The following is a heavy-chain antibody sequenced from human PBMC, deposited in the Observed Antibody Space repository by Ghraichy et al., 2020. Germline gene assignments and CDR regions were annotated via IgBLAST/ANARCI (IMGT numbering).Heavy chain of an antibody. CDR2: ISSSSSYI. CDR3: ARFASYYYDSSGYYPFDY. J-gene: IGHJ4*02. V-gene: IGHV3-21*01. D-gene: IGHD3-22*01. CDR1: GFTFSSYS. Sequence: GESLNISCAASGFTFSSYSMNWVRQAPGKGLEWVSSISSSSSYIYYADSVKGRFTISRDNAKNSLYLQMNSLRAEDTAVYYCARFASYYYDSSGYYPFDYWGQGTLVTVSS.